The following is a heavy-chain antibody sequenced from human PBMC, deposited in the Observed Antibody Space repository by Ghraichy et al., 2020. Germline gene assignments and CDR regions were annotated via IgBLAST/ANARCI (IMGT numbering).Heavy chain of an antibody. CDR3: AIDPSYYYGSGSYRAYYYYGMDV. J-gene: IGHJ6*02. Sequence: SETLSLTCTVSGGSISSGSYYWSWIRQPAGKGLEWIGRIYTSGSTNYNPSLKSRVTISVDTSKNQFSLKLSSVTAADTAVYYCAIDPSYYYGSGSYRAYYYYGMDVWGQGTTVTGSS. D-gene: IGHD3-10*01. V-gene: IGHV4-61*02. CDR2: IYTSGST. CDR1: GGSISSGSYY.